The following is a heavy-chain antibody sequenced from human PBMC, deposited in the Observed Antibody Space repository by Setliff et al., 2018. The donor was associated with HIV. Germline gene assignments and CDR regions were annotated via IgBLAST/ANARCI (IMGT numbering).Heavy chain of an antibody. CDR2: ISAYNGNT. Sequence: ASVKVSCKASGYTFTSYGISWVRQAPGQGLEWMGWISAYNGNTNYAQKLQGRVTMTTDTSTSTAYMELRSLRSDDTAVYYCASRSGYSSGWYVDYFDYWGQGTLVTVPQ. D-gene: IGHD6-19*01. CDR1: GYTFTSYG. V-gene: IGHV1-18*01. J-gene: IGHJ4*02. CDR3: ASRSGYSSGWYVDYFDY.